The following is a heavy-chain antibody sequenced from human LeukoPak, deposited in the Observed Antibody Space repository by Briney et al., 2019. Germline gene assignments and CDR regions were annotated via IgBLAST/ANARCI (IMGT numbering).Heavy chain of an antibody. CDR2: INGGGRGT. J-gene: IGHJ4*02. CDR3: AKGGLGKEVFDD. V-gene: IGHV3-23*01. Sequence: GGSLRLSCVASGFTFNAYAMRWVRQAPGKGPQWVARINGGGRGTYYADSLKGRFTISRDNSKNTLYLQISYLRPAATARYYCAKGGLGKEVFDDWGQGTVVTVSS. CDR1: GFTFNAYA. D-gene: IGHD3/OR15-3a*01.